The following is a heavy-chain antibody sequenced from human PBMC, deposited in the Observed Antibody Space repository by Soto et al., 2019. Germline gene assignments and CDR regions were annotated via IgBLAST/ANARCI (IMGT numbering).Heavy chain of an antibody. D-gene: IGHD3-3*01. CDR3: ARGGVSTRTFDY. CDR1: GYNFAGYW. Sequence: PGESLKISCKGSGYNFAGYWIAWVRQMPGKGLELMGIIYPSDSDTRYRPSFQGQVTVSADKSISSAYLQWSSLRASDTAMYYCARGGVSTRTFDYWGQGTPVTVSS. V-gene: IGHV5-51*01. CDR2: IYPSDSDT. J-gene: IGHJ4*02.